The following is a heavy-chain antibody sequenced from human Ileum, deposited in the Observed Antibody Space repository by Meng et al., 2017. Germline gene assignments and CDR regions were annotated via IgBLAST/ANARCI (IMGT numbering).Heavy chain of an antibody. J-gene: IGHJ4*02. CDR3: ARDRDPAGTFDY. CDR1: GFSFSSYE. Sequence: GESLKISCAASGFSFSSYEMNWVRQAPGKGLEWVSYISGSGSVVYADSVKGRFTISRDNAKNSLFLQMNSLRAEDTAVYYCARDRDPAGTFDYWGQGTLVTVSS. CDR2: ISGSGSVV. V-gene: IGHV3-48*03. D-gene: IGHD2-2*01.